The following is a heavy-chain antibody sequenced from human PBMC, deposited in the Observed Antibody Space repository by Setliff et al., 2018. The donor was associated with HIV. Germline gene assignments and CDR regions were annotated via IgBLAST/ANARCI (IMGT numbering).Heavy chain of an antibody. Sequence: SGGSLRLSCAASGFTFRSYWMSWVRQAPGKGLESVANVKQDGTETLYVDSVKGRFTISRDNANNLVYLQMNSLRVEDTAVYFCARWGSGSYERVFYYWGQGMLVTVSS. V-gene: IGHV3-7*01. D-gene: IGHD1-26*01. J-gene: IGHJ4*02. CDR2: VKQDGTET. CDR3: ARWGSGSYERVFYY. CDR1: GFTFRSYW.